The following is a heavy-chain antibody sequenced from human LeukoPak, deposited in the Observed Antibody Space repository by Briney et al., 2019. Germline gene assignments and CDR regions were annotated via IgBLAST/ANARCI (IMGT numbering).Heavy chain of an antibody. D-gene: IGHD6-13*01. CDR3: AREDSSSWYSTYSYDY. CDR1: GFTFSDHH. CDR2: IRNKANSYTT. Sequence: PGGSLRLSCAASGFTFSDHHMDWVRQAPGKGLNWVGRIRNKANSYTTEYAASVKGRFTISRDDSKNSLYLQMNSLRAEDTAVYYCAREDSSSWYSTYSYDYWGQGTLVTVSS. V-gene: IGHV3-72*01. J-gene: IGHJ4*02.